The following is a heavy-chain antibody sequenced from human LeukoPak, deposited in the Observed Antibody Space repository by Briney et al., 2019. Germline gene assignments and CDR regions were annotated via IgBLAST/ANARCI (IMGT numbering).Heavy chain of an antibody. CDR3: ASRVVPAASYYYYYMDV. Sequence: GASVKVSCKASGYTFTSYDINWVRRATGQGLEWMGWMNPNSGNTGYAQKFQGRVTMTRNTSISTAYMELSSLRSEDTAVYYCASRVVPAASYYYYYMDVWGKGTTVTVSS. CDR2: MNPNSGNT. V-gene: IGHV1-8*01. J-gene: IGHJ6*03. CDR1: GYTFTSYD. D-gene: IGHD2-2*01.